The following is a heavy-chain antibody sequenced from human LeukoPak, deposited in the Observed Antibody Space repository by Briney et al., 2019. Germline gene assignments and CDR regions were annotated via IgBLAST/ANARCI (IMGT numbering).Heavy chain of an antibody. Sequence: PSETLSFTCTVSSGSISSSSYYWGWIRQPPGKGLEWIGSIYYSGSTYYNPSLKSRVTISVDTSKNQFSLKLSSVTAADTAVYYCARASLEYSSSPAQYYFDYWGQGTLVTVSS. V-gene: IGHV4-39*07. CDR3: ARASLEYSSSPAQYYFDY. CDR2: IYYSGST. CDR1: SGSISSSSYY. J-gene: IGHJ4*02. D-gene: IGHD6-6*01.